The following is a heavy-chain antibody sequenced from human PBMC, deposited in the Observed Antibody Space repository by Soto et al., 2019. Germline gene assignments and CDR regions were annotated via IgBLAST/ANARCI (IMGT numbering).Heavy chain of an antibody. J-gene: IGHJ3*02. CDR2: ISSSSSTI. CDR1: GFTFSSYS. D-gene: IGHD1-20*01. CDR3: ARGLYIPAHHTIDAFDI. V-gene: IGHV3-48*01. Sequence: PGGSLRLSCAASGFTFSSYSMNWVRQAPGKGLEWVSYISSSSSTIYYADSVKGRFTISRDNAKNSLYLQMNSLRAEDTAVYYCARGLYIPAHHTIDAFDIWGQGTMVTVSS.